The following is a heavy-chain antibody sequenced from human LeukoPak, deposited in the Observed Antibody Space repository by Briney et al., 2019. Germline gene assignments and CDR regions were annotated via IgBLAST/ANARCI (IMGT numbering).Heavy chain of an antibody. V-gene: IGHV5-51*01. CDR2: IYPGDSNT. Sequence: AEFQKISSKGSGYSFTTSWIAWVPQIPGKSLDCMGIIYPGDSNTRYSPSFQGQVTISADKSISTAYLQWSSLKASDTAMYYCAIYSDTYYFDHWGQGTLVTVSS. CDR3: AIYSDTYYFDH. J-gene: IGHJ4*02. CDR1: GYSFTTSW. D-gene: IGHD1-26*01.